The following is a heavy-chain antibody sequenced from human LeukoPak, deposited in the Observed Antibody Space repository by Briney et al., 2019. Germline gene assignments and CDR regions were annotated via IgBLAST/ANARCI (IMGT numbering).Heavy chain of an antibody. D-gene: IGHD4-23*01. CDR2: IYTGGNT. J-gene: IGHJ3*02. CDR3: VRWGNAKVLDI. V-gene: IGHV3-53*01. Sequence: GGSLRLSCAASGFTVDSNYLSWVRQAPGKGLEWVSTIYTGGNTYYAASVKGRFTISRDFSKNTLYLQMNSLRAEDTAVYYCVRWGNAKVLDIWGQGTMVTVSS. CDR1: GFTVDSNY.